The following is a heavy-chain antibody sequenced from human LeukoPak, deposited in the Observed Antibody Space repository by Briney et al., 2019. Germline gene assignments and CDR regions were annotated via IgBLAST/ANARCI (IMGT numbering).Heavy chain of an antibody. CDR3: VAGGLWTLDY. D-gene: IGHD2-8*02. Sequence: PGGSLRLSCAASGFTFSSYWMHWVRQAPGKGLVWVSRINSDGSSTSYADSVKGRFTISRDNAKNTLYLQMNSLRGEDTAVYFCVAGGLWTLDYWGQGSLVTVSS. V-gene: IGHV3-74*01. CDR1: GFTFSSYW. J-gene: IGHJ4*02. CDR2: INSDGSST.